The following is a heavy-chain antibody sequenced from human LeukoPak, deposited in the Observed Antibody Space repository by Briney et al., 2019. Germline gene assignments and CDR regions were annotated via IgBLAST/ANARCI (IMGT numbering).Heavy chain of an antibody. CDR1: GFTFSSYA. V-gene: IGHV3-23*01. CDR2: ISGSGGST. J-gene: IGHJ4*02. Sequence: GGSXRLSCAASGFTFSSYAMSWVRQAPGKGLEWVSAISGSGGSTYYADSVKGRFTISRDNSKNTLYLQMNSLRAEDTAVYYCAKDRGDYDSSGYWPYWGQGTLVTVSS. CDR3: AKDRGDYDSSGYWPY. D-gene: IGHD3-22*01.